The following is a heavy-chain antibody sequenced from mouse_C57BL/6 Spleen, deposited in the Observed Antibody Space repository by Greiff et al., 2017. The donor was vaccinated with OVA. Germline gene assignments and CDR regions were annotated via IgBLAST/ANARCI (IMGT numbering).Heavy chain of an antibody. Sequence: VQLQQSGPELLKPGASVTIPCKASGYTFTDYNMDWVKQSHGKSLEWIGDINPNNGGTIYNQKFKGKDTLTVDKSSSTSYMEIRSLPSEDTAVYYCARGAYWGQGTMVTVSA. V-gene: IGHV1-18*01. CDR2: INPNNGGT. CDR1: GYTFTDYN. CDR3: ARGAY. J-gene: IGHJ3*01.